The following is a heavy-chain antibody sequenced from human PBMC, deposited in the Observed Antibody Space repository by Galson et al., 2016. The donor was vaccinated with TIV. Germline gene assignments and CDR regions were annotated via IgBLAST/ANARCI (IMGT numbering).Heavy chain of an antibody. D-gene: IGHD2-8*02. J-gene: IGHJ4*02. V-gene: IGHV1-18*01. CDR1: GYTFTDYG. CDR3: ARDRMSTLVVATQYF. Sequence: SVKVSCKASGYTFTDYGISWVRQAPGQGLEWMGWISGYSGNTNHAQKFQGRVTMTTDTSTRTAYMELRSLRSDDTAVYYCARDRMSTLVVATQYFWGQGTLVSVSS. CDR2: ISGYSGNT.